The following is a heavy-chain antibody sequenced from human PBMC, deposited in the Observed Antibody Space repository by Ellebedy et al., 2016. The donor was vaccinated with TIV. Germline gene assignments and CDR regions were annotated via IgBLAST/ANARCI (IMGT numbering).Heavy chain of an antibody. CDR3: ARGGDSSSWYPPYYYYYYGMDV. CDR2: ISAYNGNT. Sequence: AASVKVSCKASGYTFTSYGISWVRQAPGQGLEWMGWISAYNGNTNYAQKLQGRVTMTTDTSTSTAYMELRSLRSDDTAVYYCARGGDSSSWYPPYYYYYYGMDVWGQGTTVTVSS. CDR1: GYTFTSYG. D-gene: IGHD6-13*01. J-gene: IGHJ6*02. V-gene: IGHV1-18*04.